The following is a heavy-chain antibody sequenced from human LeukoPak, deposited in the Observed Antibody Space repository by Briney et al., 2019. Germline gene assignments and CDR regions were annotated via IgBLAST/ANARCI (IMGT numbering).Heavy chain of an antibody. D-gene: IGHD3-22*01. CDR1: GFTFSSYA. V-gene: IGHV3-23*01. J-gene: IGHJ4*02. Sequence: GGSLRLPCAASGFTFSSYAMSWVRQAPGKGLEWVSAISGSGGSTYYADSVKGRFTISRDNSKNTLYLQMNSLRAEDTAVYYCANTRSYDSSGTFDYWGQGTLVTVSS. CDR3: ANTRSYDSSGTFDY. CDR2: ISGSGGST.